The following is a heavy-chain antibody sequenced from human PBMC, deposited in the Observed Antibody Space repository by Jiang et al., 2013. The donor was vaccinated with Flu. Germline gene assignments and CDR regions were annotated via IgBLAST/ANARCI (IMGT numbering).Heavy chain of an antibody. V-gene: IGHV2-5*02. CDR2: IFWDDDK. J-gene: IGHJ4*02. CDR1: GFSLSTSGVG. D-gene: IGHD6-19*01. Sequence: KPTQTLTLTCTFSGFSLSTSGVGVGWIRQPPGKALEWLALIFWDDDKRYSPSLKSRLTITKDTSKNQVVLTMTNTDPVDTATYFCAHRGPYSSGSSFDHWGQGTLVTVSS. CDR3: AHRGPYSSGSSFDH.